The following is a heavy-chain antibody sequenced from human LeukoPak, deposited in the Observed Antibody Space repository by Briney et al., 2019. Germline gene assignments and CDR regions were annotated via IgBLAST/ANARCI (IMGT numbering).Heavy chain of an antibody. V-gene: IGHV3-53*01. J-gene: IGHJ4*02. CDR1: GFTVSRYY. Sequence: PGGSLGLSCAASGFTVSRYYMSWVRQAPGKGLEWVSLSYSGGSTYYADPVQGRFTISRDNSKNMLFLQMNSLRADDTAVYYCVRGPNVDGYIHAPFDSWGRGTLVTVSS. D-gene: IGHD5-24*01. CDR2: SYSGGST. CDR3: VRGPNVDGYIHAPFDS.